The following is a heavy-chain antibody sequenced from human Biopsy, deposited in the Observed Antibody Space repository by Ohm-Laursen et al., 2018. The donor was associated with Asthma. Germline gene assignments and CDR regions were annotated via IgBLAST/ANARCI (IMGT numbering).Heavy chain of an antibody. D-gene: IGHD2/OR15-2a*01. CDR1: GASVSIGSFY. J-gene: IGHJ4*02. Sequence: SQTLSLTCSVSGASVSIGSFYRTWIRHYPGKGLEWIGYIHYTGSTHYKSSLKSRVSVSIDTSKNQFSLNVTSVTAADTAVYFCARARRYCNRDCHGWNFDLWGQGTPVTVSS. CDR3: ARARRYCNRDCHGWNFDL. CDR2: IHYTGST. V-gene: IGHV4-31*03.